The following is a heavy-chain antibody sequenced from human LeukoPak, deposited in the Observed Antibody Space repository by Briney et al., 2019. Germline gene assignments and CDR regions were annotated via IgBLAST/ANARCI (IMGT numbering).Heavy chain of an antibody. CDR1: GGTFSSYA. Sequence: ASVKVSCKASGGTFSSYAISWVRQAPGQGLEWMGWISTDNGNTNYAQKLQGRVTLTTDISTSTAYMELRSLRSDDTAVYYCARVDCSGDECYSEVYWGQGTLVTVSS. D-gene: IGHD2-15*01. J-gene: IGHJ4*02. CDR3: ARVDCSGDECYSEVY. CDR2: ISTDNGNT. V-gene: IGHV1-18*01.